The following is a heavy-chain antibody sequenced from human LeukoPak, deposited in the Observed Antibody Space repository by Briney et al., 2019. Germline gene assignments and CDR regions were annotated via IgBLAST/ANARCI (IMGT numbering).Heavy chain of an antibody. Sequence: GGSLRLSCAASGFTFSSYAMSWVRQAPGKGLEWVSAISGSGGSTYYADSVKGRFTISRDNSKSTLYLQMNSLRAEDTAVYYCAKVMAPGMIVVVMYDIWGQGTMVTVSS. CDR1: GFTFSSYA. CDR2: ISGSGGST. V-gene: IGHV3-23*01. D-gene: IGHD3-22*01. CDR3: AKVMAPGMIVVVMYDI. J-gene: IGHJ3*02.